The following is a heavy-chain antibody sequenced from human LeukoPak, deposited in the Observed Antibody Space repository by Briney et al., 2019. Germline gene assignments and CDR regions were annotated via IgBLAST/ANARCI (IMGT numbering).Heavy chain of an antibody. CDR1: GFTFSSYS. Sequence: GGSLRLSCAASGFTFSSYSMNWVRQAPGKGLEWVAYIQYDGSNEQYADSVKGRFSISRDSSKNILYLQMNSLRAEDTAVYYCARHSKDGRQPLPTIHYYFYYMDVWGKGTTVTISS. J-gene: IGHJ6*03. CDR2: IQYDGSNE. V-gene: IGHV3-30*03. D-gene: IGHD6-13*01. CDR3: ARHSKDGRQPLPTIHYYFYYMDV.